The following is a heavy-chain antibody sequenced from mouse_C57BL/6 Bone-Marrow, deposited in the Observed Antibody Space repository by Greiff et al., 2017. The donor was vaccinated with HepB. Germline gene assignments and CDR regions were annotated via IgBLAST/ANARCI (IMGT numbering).Heavy chain of an antibody. CDR3: TRGDGNYLYYFDY. CDR1: GYTFTDYE. CDR2: IDPETGGT. Sequence: VQLQQSGAELVRPGASVTLSCKASGYTFTDYEMHWVKQTPVHGLEWIGAIDPETGGTAYNQKFKGKAILTADKSSSTAYMELRSLTSEDSAVYYCTRGDGNYLYYFDYWGQGTTLTVSS. J-gene: IGHJ2*01. D-gene: IGHD2-1*01. V-gene: IGHV1-15*01.